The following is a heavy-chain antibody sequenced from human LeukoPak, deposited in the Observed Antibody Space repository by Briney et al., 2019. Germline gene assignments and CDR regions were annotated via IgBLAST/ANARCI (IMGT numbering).Heavy chain of an antibody. D-gene: IGHD4-17*01. CDR2: IWYDGSNK. CDR3: ARAYYGDYFLDY. V-gene: IGHV3-33*01. CDR1: GFTFSSYG. Sequence: GRSLRLSCAASGFTFSSYGMHWVRQAPGKGLEGVAVIWYDGSNKYYADSVKGRFTISRDNSKNTLYLQMNSLRAEDTAVYYCARAYYGDYFLDYWGQGTLVTVSS. J-gene: IGHJ4*02.